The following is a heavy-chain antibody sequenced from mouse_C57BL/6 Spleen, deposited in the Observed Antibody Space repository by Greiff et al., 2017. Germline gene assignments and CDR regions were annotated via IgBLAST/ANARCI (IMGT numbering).Heavy chain of an antibody. V-gene: IGHV10-1*01. CDR1: GFSFNTYA. CDR2: IRSKSNNYAT. J-gene: IGHJ3*01. Sequence: EVKLVESGGGLVQPTGSLKLSCAASGFSFNTYAMNWVSQAPGKGLEWVARIRSKSNNYATYYADSVKDRFTISRADSESMLYLQMNNFKTDDTAMYYCGRPHGTAQSTPFAYWGQGTLVTVSA. CDR3: GRPHGTAQSTPFAY. D-gene: IGHD3-2*02.